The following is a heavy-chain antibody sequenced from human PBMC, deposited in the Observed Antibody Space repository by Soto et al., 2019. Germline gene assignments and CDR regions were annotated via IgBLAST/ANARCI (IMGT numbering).Heavy chain of an antibody. CDR3: ARGLIVVVPAAIHGDYFDY. CDR1: GYTFTIYY. Sequence: SVKESCKASGYTFTIYYMHWGRQAPVQGLEWMGIINPSGGSTSYAQEFQGRVTMTRDTSTSTVYMELSSLSSEDTAVYYCARGLIVVVPAAIHGDYFDYWGQGTLVTVSS. CDR2: INPSGGST. V-gene: IGHV1-46*01. J-gene: IGHJ4*02. D-gene: IGHD2-2*02.